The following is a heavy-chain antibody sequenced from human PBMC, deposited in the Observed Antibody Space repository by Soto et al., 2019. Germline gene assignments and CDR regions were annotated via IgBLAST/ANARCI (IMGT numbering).Heavy chain of an antibody. J-gene: IGHJ6*02. Sequence: GGSLRLSCAASGFTFSSYAMHWVRQAPGKGLEWVAVISYDGSNKYYADSVKGRFTISRDNSKNTLYLQMNSLRAEDTAVYYCARSYCTNGVCYCYYYYGMDVWGQGTTVTVSS. CDR1: GFTFSSYA. CDR2: ISYDGSNK. D-gene: IGHD2-8*01. V-gene: IGHV3-30*04. CDR3: ARSYCTNGVCYCYYYYGMDV.